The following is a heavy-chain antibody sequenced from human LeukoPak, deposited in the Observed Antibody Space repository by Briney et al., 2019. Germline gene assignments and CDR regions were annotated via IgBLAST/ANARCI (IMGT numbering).Heavy chain of an antibody. D-gene: IGHD1-26*01. CDR1: GFTVSSNY. J-gene: IGHJ4*02. Sequence: GGSLRLSCAVSGFTVSSNYMSWVRQAPGKGLEWVSGITVGGNTFYSDSVRGRFTISRDNSKNTLYLDMTGLRAGDTAVYFCAKDGWEIRLATGNWGQGTLVTVSS. CDR3: AKDGWEIRLATGN. CDR2: ITVGGNT. V-gene: IGHV3-53*01.